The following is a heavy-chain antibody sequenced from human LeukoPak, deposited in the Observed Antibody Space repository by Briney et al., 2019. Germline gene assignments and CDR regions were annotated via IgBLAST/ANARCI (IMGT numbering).Heavy chain of an antibody. J-gene: IGHJ4*02. CDR2: IRGFNT. Sequence: GGSLSLSCTTSGFAFSNYAMNWVRQAPGKGPEWVSGIRGFNTYYADSVKGRFTIFRDNSKNVLYLQMDRLRAEDTAVYSCAKDVCTSPRCLLYFDSWGQGTLVTVSS. CDR3: AKDVCTSPRCLLYFDS. V-gene: IGHV3-23*01. D-gene: IGHD2-8*01. CDR1: GFAFSNYA.